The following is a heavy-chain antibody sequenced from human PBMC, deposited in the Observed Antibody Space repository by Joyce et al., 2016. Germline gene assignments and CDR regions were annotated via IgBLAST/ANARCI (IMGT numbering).Heavy chain of an antibody. CDR1: GGSFSGYY. CDR2: IDHSEST. Sequence: QVQLQQWGAGLLKPSETLSLTCAVYGGSFSGYYWSWIRQPPGKGLEWIGEIDHSESTNYNPSLERRVTISVDTSKNQFSLRLSSVTAAETAVYYCARGLRAFDYSNYAGYDYWGQGTLVTVSS. J-gene: IGHJ4*02. V-gene: IGHV4-34*01. CDR3: ARGLRAFDYSNYAGYDY. D-gene: IGHD4-11*01.